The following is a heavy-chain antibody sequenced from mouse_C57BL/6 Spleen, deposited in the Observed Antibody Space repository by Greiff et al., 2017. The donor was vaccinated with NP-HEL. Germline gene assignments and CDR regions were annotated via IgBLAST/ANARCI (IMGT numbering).Heavy chain of an antibody. CDR2: ISDGGSYT. Sequence: EVNVVESGGGLVKPGGSLKLSCAASGFTFSSYAMSWVRQTPEKRLEWVATISDGGSYTYYPDNVKGRFTISRDNAKNNLYLQMSHLKSEDTAMYYCARDRDYGSSYDFDYWGQGTTLTVSS. V-gene: IGHV5-4*01. CDR1: GFTFSSYA. D-gene: IGHD1-1*01. CDR3: ARDRDYGSSYDFDY. J-gene: IGHJ2*01.